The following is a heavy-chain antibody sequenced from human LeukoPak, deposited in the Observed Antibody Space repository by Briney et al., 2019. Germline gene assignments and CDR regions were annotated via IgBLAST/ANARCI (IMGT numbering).Heavy chain of an antibody. D-gene: IGHD3-22*01. J-gene: IGHJ4*02. Sequence: PGGSLRLSCAASGFTFSSYWMSWVRQAPGKGLEWVANIKQDGSEKYYVDSVKGRFTISRDNAKNSLYLQMSSLRAEDTAVYYCASQSDPTYYYDSSGYYQTPLFDYWGQGTLVTVSS. CDR3: ASQSDPTYYYDSSGYYQTPLFDY. V-gene: IGHV3-7*01. CDR1: GFTFSSYW. CDR2: IKQDGSEK.